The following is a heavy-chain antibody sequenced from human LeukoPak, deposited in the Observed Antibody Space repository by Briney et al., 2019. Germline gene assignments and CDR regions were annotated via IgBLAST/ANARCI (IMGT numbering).Heavy chain of an antibody. CDR2: INYSGTT. V-gene: IGHV4-39*01. D-gene: IGHD5-24*01. J-gene: IGHJ4*02. Sequence: SSETLSLTCTASGGSISSSGYYWGWIRQLPGKGLEWIASINYSGTTYYNPSLKSRVTISEDRSKNQFSLKLSSVTAADTAVYYCARLRDGRWLLEYWGQGTLVTVSS. CDR1: GGSISSSGYY. CDR3: ARLRDGRWLLEY.